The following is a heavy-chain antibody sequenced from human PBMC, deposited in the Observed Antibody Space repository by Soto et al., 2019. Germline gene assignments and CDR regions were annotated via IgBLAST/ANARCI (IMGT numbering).Heavy chain of an antibody. Sequence: GGSLRLSCAASGFTFSDYYMTWIRQAPGKGLEWVSYISSSGSTIYYADSVKGRFTISRDNAKNSLYLQMNSLRAEDTAGYYCARGDYGDSRYYYYYMDVWGKGTTVTVSS. V-gene: IGHV3-11*01. CDR3: ARGDYGDSRYYYYYMDV. CDR1: GFTFSDYY. CDR2: ISSSGSTI. D-gene: IGHD4-17*01. J-gene: IGHJ6*03.